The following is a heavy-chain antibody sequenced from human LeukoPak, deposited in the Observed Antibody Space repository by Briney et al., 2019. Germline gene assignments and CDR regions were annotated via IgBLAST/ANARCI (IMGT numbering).Heavy chain of an antibody. CDR2: IYPGDSDT. CDR3: ARYSADSGMDY. CDR1: GFTFTSYW. Sequence: GASLKISCKGSGFTFTSYWIGWVRQMPGKGLEWMGIIYPGDSDTRYSPSFQGQVTISADRSITTAYLQWSSLKASDTAMYYCARYSADSGMDYWGQGTLVTVSS. D-gene: IGHD3-10*01. J-gene: IGHJ4*02. V-gene: IGHV5-51*01.